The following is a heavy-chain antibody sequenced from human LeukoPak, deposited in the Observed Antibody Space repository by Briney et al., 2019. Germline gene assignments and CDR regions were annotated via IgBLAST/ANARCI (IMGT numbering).Heavy chain of an antibody. Sequence: GGSLRLSCAAFSGFAMSWVRQVPGKGLEWVSAINGRGDDTYYPDSVKGRFTIPRDNSNNTLYLQMNSQRAEDTAVYYCAKGHRSSSSFFDSWGQGILVTVSS. CDR3: AKGHRSSSSFFDS. CDR1: SGFA. D-gene: IGHD6-19*01. CDR2: INGRGDDT. J-gene: IGHJ4*02. V-gene: IGHV3-23*01.